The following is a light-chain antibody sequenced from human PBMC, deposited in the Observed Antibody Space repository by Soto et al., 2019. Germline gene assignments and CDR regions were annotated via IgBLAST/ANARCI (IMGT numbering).Light chain of an antibody. Sequence: RERATLSCRASQSVSSSYLAWYQQKPGQAPRLLIYGASSRATGIPDRFSGSGSGTDFTLTISRLEPEDFAVYYCQQYGSSRTFGQGTKVDI. J-gene: IGKJ1*01. CDR2: GAS. V-gene: IGKV3-20*01. CDR1: QSVSSSY. CDR3: QQYGSSRT.